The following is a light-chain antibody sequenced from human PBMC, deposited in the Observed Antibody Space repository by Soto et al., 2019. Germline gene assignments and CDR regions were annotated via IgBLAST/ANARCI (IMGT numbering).Light chain of an antibody. V-gene: IGKV3-20*01. CDR2: GTS. CDR3: QHYGSSPPYT. Sequence: EIVLTQSPGTLSLSPGERATLSCRASQSVSSSYLAWYQQKPGQAPRLLIYGTSSRATGLPDRFSGFGSGTDFTLTIIRLEPEDFAVYYCQHYGSSPPYTFGQGTKLEIK. CDR1: QSVSSSY. J-gene: IGKJ2*01.